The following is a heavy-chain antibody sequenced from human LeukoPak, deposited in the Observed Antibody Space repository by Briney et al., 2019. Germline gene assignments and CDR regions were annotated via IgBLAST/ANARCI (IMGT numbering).Heavy chain of an antibody. CDR2: IYSSGRT. V-gene: IGHV4-59*08. J-gene: IGHJ4*02. D-gene: IGHD2-8*02. CDR3: ARSEWTSDTGTYFDY. CDR1: GGSISSYS. Sequence: SETLSLTCTVSGGSISSYSWSWIRQPPGKGPEWIGYIYSSGRTNHNPSLKSRVTISVSTSRNQFSLKLSSVTAADTAVYYCARSEWTSDTGTYFDYWGQGTLVTVSS.